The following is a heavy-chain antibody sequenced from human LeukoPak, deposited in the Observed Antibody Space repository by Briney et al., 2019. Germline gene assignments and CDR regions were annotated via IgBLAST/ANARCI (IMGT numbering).Heavy chain of an antibody. Sequence: GGSLSLSCAASGLTFSSYAMSWVRGAPGKALEWVSAISGSGVGTYYADSVKGRFTISRDNSKNTLYLQMNSLRAEDTAVYYCAKATVYYYDSSGYPGYYFDYWGQGTLVTVSS. D-gene: IGHD3-22*01. CDR1: GLTFSSYA. J-gene: IGHJ4*02. CDR3: AKATVYYYDSSGYPGYYFDY. V-gene: IGHV3-23*01. CDR2: ISGSGVGT.